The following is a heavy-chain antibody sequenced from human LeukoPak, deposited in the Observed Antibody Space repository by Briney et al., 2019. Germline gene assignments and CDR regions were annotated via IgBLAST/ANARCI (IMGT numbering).Heavy chain of an antibody. CDR1: GFTFSTCA. D-gene: IGHD3-22*01. V-gene: IGHV3-30-3*01. Sequence: PGGSLRLSCAASGFTFSTCAMHWVRQAPDMGLEWLAMISFDGNNINHADSVKGRFTISRDNSKNTLYLQMNSLRAEDTALYYCARTAGYFYYYHMDVWGQGTTVTVSS. CDR2: ISFDGNNI. J-gene: IGHJ6*02. CDR3: ARTAGYFYYYHMDV.